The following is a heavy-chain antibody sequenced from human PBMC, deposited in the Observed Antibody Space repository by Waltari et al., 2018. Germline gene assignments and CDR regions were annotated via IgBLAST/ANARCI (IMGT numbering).Heavy chain of an antibody. D-gene: IGHD6-19*01. V-gene: IGHV1-69*01. J-gene: IGHJ4*02. CDR1: GGTFSSYA. CDR3: ARDVEYSSGWDY. CDR2: LIPILGTA. Sequence: QVQLVQSGAEVKKPGSSVKVSCKASGGTFSSYAISWVRQAPGQGLEWMGGLIPILGTANYAQKFQCRVTITADESTSTAYMELSSLRSEDTAVYYCARDVEYSSGWDYWGQGTLVTVSS.